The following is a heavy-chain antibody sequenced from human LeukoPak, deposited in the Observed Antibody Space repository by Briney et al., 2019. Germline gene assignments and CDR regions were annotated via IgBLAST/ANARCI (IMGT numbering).Heavy chain of an antibody. CDR1: GFTFSSYS. CDR3: ARESTRTGYDFDY. V-gene: IGHV3-21*01. D-gene: IGHD7-27*01. CDR2: TSSSSSYI. J-gene: IGHJ4*02. Sequence: GGSLRLSCAASGFTFSSYSMNWVRQAPGKGLEWVSSTSSSSSYIYYADSVKGRFTISRDNAKNSLYLQMNSLRAEDTAVYYCARESTRTGYDFDYWGQGTLVTVSS.